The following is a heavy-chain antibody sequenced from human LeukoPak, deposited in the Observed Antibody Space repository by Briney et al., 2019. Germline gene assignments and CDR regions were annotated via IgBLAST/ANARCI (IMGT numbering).Heavy chain of an antibody. CDR1: GGSVSDYY. CDR3: ARGPYSYDSSGAFDI. Sequence: SETLSLTCTISGGSVSDYYWSWIRQSPGKGLEWIGYIYHTGSTSYSPSLKSRVTISVGTSKNQFSLKLSSVTAADTAVYFCARGPYSYDSSGAFDIWGQGTMVTVSS. CDR2: IYHTGST. D-gene: IGHD3-22*01. J-gene: IGHJ3*02. V-gene: IGHV4-59*08.